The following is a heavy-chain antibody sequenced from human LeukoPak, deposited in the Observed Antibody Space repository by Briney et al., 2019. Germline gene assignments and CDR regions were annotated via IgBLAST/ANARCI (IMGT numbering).Heavy chain of an antibody. CDR2: IYYSGST. CDR3: AGSSSSWYPVY. D-gene: IGHD6-13*01. CDR1: GGSISSSSYY. J-gene: IGHJ4*02. V-gene: IGHV4-39*01. Sequence: SETLSLTCTVSGGSISSSSYYWGWIRQPPGKGLEWSGSIYYSGSTYYNPSLTSRVTISVDTSKKQFSLKLRSVTAADTAVYYSAGSSSSWYPVYWGQGTLVTVSS.